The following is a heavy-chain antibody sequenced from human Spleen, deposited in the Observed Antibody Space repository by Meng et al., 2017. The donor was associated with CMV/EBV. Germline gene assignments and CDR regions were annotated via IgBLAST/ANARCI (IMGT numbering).Heavy chain of an antibody. J-gene: IGHJ4*02. CDR1: GGSIFGSTDY. CDR3: ARLNQGRIGEDYFDP. CDR2: IYYSGTA. D-gene: IGHD2-15*01. Sequence: SETLSLTCTVSGGSIFGSTDYWDWIRQPPGKGLEWIGSIYYSGTAYYNPSLKSRVTISVDTSKNQFSLKLRSVAAADTAVYYCARLNQGRIGEDYFDPWGQGTLVTVSS. V-gene: IGHV4-39*07.